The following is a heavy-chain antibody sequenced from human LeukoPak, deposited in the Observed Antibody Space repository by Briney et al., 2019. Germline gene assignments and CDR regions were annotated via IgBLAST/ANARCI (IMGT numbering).Heavy chain of an antibody. J-gene: IGHJ3*02. CDR3: ARAEMATTHAFDI. CDR1: GYTFTSYD. CDR2: MNPNSGNT. V-gene: IGHV1-8*01. D-gene: IGHD5-24*01. Sequence: ASVKVSCKASGYTFTSYDINWVRQATGQGLEWMGWMNPNSGNTGYAQKFQGRVTMTRNTSISTAYMELSSLRSEDTAVYYCARAEMATTHAFDIWGQGTVVTVSS.